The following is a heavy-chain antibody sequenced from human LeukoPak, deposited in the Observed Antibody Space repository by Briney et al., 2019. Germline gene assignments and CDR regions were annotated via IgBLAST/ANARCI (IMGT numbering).Heavy chain of an antibody. CDR3: AKDGAPLYCSGGSCYSPPWIYYYYYYYMDV. V-gene: IGHV3-30*04. Sequence: GGSLRLSCAASGFTFSSYAMHWVRQAPGKGLEWVAVISYDGSNKYYADSVKGRFTISRDNSKNTLYLQMNSLRAEDTAVYYCAKDGAPLYCSGGSCYSPPWIYYYYYYYMDVWGKGTTVTISS. CDR2: ISYDGSNK. D-gene: IGHD2-15*01. J-gene: IGHJ6*03. CDR1: GFTFSSYA.